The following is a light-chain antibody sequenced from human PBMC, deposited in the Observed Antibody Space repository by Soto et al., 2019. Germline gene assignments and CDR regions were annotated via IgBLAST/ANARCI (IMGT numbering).Light chain of an antibody. CDR2: GAS. CDR3: QQYDRSPCT. V-gene: IGKV3-20*01. J-gene: IGKJ2*02. Sequence: EIVLPQSPDTLSLSPGERATLSFSASQIVNSTDLAWYQHKPVQAPRLLIYGASSRPGGIPDQFSGSGSVKDFNFTINRLEPEYCAVYYCQQYDRSPCTVGRGTKLEI. CDR1: QIVNSTD.